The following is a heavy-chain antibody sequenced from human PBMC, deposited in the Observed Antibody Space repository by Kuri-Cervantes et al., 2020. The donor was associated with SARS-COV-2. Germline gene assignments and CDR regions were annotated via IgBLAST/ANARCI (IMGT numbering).Heavy chain of an antibody. CDR3: AKSSTITIFGVVIIPEYFQH. D-gene: IGHD3-3*01. Sequence: GESLKISFAASGFSFSNFAMNWVRQAPGKGLEWVSLISGNADFTYYADSVKGRFTISRDNSKNTLYLQMDSLRAEDTAVYYCAKSSTITIFGVVIIPEYFQHWGQGTLVTVSS. CDR2: ISGNADFT. CDR1: GFSFSNFA. V-gene: IGHV3-23*01. J-gene: IGHJ1*01.